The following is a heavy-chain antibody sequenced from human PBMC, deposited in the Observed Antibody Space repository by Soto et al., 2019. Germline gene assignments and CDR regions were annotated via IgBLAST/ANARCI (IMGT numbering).Heavy chain of an antibody. J-gene: IGHJ6*01. CDR2: FYYSGST. D-gene: IGHD1-1*01. V-gene: IGHV4-39*01. Sequence: QLQLQESGPGMVKPSETLSLTCTVSGASITSTSYHWGWIRHPPGKGLEWIGNFYYSGSTYYNPSLRCLVPISIGPPKFQFPGTAASVTTTHTSVYQCARSEGAVYNRMARRGQGPTVTVS. CDR3: ARSEGAVYNRMAR. CDR1: GASITSTSYH.